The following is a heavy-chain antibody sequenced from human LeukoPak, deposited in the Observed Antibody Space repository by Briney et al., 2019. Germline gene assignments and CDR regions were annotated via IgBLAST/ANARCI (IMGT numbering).Heavy chain of an antibody. CDR3: ARGSLSGYGYGHTPLYYYYGMDV. D-gene: IGHD5-18*01. CDR2: TIPILGIA. CDR1: GGTFSSYA. Sequence: GSSVKVSCKASGGTFSSYAISWVRQAPGQGLEWMGRTIPILGIANYAQKFQGRVTITADKSTSTAYMELSSLRSEDTAVYYCARGSLSGYGYGHTPLYYYYGMDVWGQGTTVTVSS. J-gene: IGHJ6*02. V-gene: IGHV1-69*04.